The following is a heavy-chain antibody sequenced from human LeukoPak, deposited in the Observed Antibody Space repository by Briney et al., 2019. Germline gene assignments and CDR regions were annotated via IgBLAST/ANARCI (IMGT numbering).Heavy chain of an antibody. CDR3: AKDLAGCSDS. Sequence: KTGGSRRLSCAASGFTFSSFPMTWVRLAPGKGLEWVSTITGSGGSTYYAESVKGRFTISRDNSKNTLYPQMNSLRGEDTALYYCAKDLAGCSDSWGQGTLVTVSS. CDR2: ITGSGGST. V-gene: IGHV3-23*01. J-gene: IGHJ4*02. D-gene: IGHD2-8*01. CDR1: GFTFSSFP.